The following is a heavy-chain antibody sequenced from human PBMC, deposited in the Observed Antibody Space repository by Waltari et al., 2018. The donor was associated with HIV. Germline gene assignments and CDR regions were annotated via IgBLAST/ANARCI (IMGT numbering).Heavy chain of an antibody. V-gene: IGHV3-23*01. J-gene: IGHJ4*02. CDR2: ISSSGSST. D-gene: IGHD5-12*01. CDR1: GFSFSNYA. Sequence: EVQLLESGGGLVQPGGSLRLSRAASGFSFSNYAMTWVRQAPGKGLEWVSAISSSGSSTYYADSVKGRFTISRDNSKNTLYVQMNSLRAEDTAVYYCAKGMGGYARGLDYWGQGTLVTVSS. CDR3: AKGMGGYARGLDY.